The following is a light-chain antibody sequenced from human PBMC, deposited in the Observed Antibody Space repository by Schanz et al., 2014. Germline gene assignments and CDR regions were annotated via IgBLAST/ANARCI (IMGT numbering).Light chain of an antibody. V-gene: IGLV2-8*01. Sequence: QSALTQPPSASGSPGQSVTISCTGTSSDVGGYNYVSWYQQHPGKAPKVMIYEVTKRPSGVPDRYSGSKSGNTASLTVSGLQAEDEADYYCSSYTSSNTLVFGGGTKVTVL. J-gene: IGLJ2*01. CDR3: SSYTSSNTLV. CDR1: SSDVGGYNY. CDR2: EVT.